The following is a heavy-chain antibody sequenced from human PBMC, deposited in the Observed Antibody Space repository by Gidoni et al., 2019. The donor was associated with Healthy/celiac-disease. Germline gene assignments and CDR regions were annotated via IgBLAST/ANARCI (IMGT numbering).Heavy chain of an antibody. Sequence: EVQLVQSGAEAKKPGASLQIYCKGSGYSFTSYWIGWVRQMPGKGLEWMGIIYPGDSDTRYSPSFQGQVTISADKSISTAYLQWSSLKASDTAMYYCARLGGRTVTFVNWFDPWGQGTLVTVSS. V-gene: IGHV5-51*01. CDR3: ARLGGRTVTFVNWFDP. CDR2: IYPGDSDT. J-gene: IGHJ5*02. CDR1: GYSFTSYW. D-gene: IGHD4-17*01.